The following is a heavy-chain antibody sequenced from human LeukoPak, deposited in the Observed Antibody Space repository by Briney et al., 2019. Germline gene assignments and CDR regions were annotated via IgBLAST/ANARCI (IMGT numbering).Heavy chain of an antibody. D-gene: IGHD2-8*02. J-gene: IGHJ4*02. CDR3: ARATHFTDFDY. V-gene: IGHV3-30*04. Sequence: GRSLRLSCAASGFTFSSYAMHWVRQAPGKGLEWVAVISYDGSNKYYADPVKGRFTISRDNSKNTLYLQMNSLRAEDTAVYYCARATHFTDFDYWGRGTLVTVSS. CDR1: GFTFSSYA. CDR2: ISYDGSNK.